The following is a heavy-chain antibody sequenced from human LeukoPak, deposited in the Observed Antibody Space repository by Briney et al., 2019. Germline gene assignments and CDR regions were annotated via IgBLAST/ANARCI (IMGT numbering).Heavy chain of an antibody. D-gene: IGHD5-18*01. CDR2: IIPIFGTA. J-gene: IGHJ6*03. V-gene: IGHV1-69*06. CDR1: GGTFSSYA. CDR3: ASGYSYSYYYYYYMDV. Sequence: SVKVSCKASGGTFSSYAISWVRQAPGQGLEWMGGIIPIFGTANYAQKFQGRVTITANKSTSTAYKELSSLRSDDTAVYYCASGYSYSYYYYYYMDVWGKGTTVTVSS.